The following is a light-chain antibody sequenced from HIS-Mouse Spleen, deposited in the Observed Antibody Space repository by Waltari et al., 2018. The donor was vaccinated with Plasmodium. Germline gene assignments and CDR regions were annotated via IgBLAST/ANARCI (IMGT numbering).Light chain of an antibody. CDR2: KDS. Sequence: SYEPTQPPSVSVSPGQTPRITCSGDALPTQYAYWYQQKPGQAPVLVIYKDSERPSGIPERFSGSSSGTMATLTISGAQVEDEADYYCYSTDSSGNHRVFGGGTKLTVL. CDR1: ALPTQY. J-gene: IGLJ3*02. V-gene: IGLV3-10*01. CDR3: YSTDSSGNHRV.